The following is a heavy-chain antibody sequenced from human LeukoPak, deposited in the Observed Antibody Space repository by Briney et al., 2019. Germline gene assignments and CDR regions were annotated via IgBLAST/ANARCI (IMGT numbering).Heavy chain of an antibody. J-gene: IGHJ4*02. CDR2: IWYDGSNK. Sequence: GGSLRLSCAASGFTFSSYGMHWVRQAPGKGLEWVAVIWYDGSNKYYADSVKGRFTISRDNSKNTLYLQMNSLRAEDTAVYYCARDGSSGWYWVDYWGQGTLVAVSS. D-gene: IGHD6-19*01. V-gene: IGHV3-33*01. CDR1: GFTFSSYG. CDR3: ARDGSSGWYWVDY.